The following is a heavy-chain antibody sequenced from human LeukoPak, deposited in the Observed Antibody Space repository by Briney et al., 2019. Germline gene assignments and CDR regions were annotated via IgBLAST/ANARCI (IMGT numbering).Heavy chain of an antibody. D-gene: IGHD4-17*01. CDR2: FRYRGGYT. CDR1: GFTFDNYA. J-gene: IGHJ2*01. CDR3: ARSPPTETAGYYLYFHL. Sequence: PGGSLRLSCAAPGFTFDNYAMNWVRQAPGKGLEWVSTFRYRGGYTDYADSVKGRFTISRDSSKTTLFLQMNTLRAEDTAVYYCARSPPTETAGYYLYFHLWGRGTLVTVSS. V-gene: IGHV3-23*01.